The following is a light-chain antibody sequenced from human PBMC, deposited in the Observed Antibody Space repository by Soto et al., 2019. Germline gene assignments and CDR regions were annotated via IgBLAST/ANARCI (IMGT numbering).Light chain of an antibody. CDR1: QGISNS. CDR3: PNYNSVTKT. Sequence: DIKITMSPSSLSASVGDRVTITCRASQGISNSLAWYQQKQGHVPKLLIYAASTLQSGVPSRFGGSGAGTDCTRTISSLQPEDFKTYCCPNYNSVTKTFGQGAQVDIK. J-gene: IGKJ1*01. CDR2: AAS. V-gene: IGKV1-27*01.